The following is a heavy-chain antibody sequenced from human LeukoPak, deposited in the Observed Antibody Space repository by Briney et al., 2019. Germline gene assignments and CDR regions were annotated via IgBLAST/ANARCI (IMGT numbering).Heavy chain of an antibody. CDR2: ISGNGAST. J-gene: IGHJ4*02. V-gene: IGHV3-64D*09. Sequence: PGGSLTLSCSASRFIFSSSLMFWVRQAPGKGLQYVAAISGNGASTYHSDTVYGRFTISRDNSKNTLYLQMTSLRPEDTALYYCVKDNGRGGFDYWGQGTLVTVSS. D-gene: IGHD2-8*01. CDR3: VKDNGRGGFDY. CDR1: RFIFSSSL.